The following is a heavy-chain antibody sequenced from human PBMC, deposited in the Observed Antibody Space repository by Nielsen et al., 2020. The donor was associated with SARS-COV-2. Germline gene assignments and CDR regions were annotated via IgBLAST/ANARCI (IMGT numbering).Heavy chain of an antibody. CDR1: GGSISSSSYY. Sequence: SETLSLTCTVSGGSISSSSYYWGWIRQPPGKGLEWIGSMYYSGSTYYNPSLKSRVTISGDTSKNQFSLKLSSVTAADTAVYYCARHGVVVVVAATSNWFDPWGQGTLVTVSS. J-gene: IGHJ5*02. CDR3: ARHGVVVVVAATSNWFDP. D-gene: IGHD2-15*01. CDR2: MYYSGST. V-gene: IGHV4-39*01.